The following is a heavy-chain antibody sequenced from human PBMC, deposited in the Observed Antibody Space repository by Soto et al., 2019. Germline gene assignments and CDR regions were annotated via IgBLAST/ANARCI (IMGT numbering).Heavy chain of an antibody. V-gene: IGHV4-31*03. CDR2: IYYSGLT. CDR3: ASVDTAMVDYYYYFMDV. J-gene: IGHJ6*02. Sequence: SETLSLTCTVSGGSISSCGYYWSWIRQHPGKGLEWIGYIYYSGLTCYNPSLKSRVTISVDTSKNQFSLKLSSVTAADTAVYYCASVDTAMVDYYYYFMDVWGQGTTVTVSS. D-gene: IGHD5-18*01. CDR1: GGSISSCGYY.